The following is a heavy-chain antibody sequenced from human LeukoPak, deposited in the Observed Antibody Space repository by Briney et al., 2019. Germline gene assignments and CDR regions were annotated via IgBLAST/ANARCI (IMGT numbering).Heavy chain of an antibody. CDR3: TRVGYIDEGIDY. CDR1: GFTFSSYG. J-gene: IGHJ4*02. V-gene: IGHV3-30*03. D-gene: IGHD5-24*01. CDR2: ISYDGSNK. Sequence: GGSLRLSCAASGFTFSSYGMHWVRQAPGKGLEWVAVISYDGSNKYFADSVKGRFTISRDNAKNSLYLQMNSLRAEDTAIYYCTRVGYIDEGIDYWGQGTLVTVSS.